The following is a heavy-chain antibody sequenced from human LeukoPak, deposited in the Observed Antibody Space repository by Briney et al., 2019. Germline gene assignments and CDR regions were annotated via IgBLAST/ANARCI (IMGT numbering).Heavy chain of an antibody. J-gene: IGHJ4*02. D-gene: IGHD3-22*01. CDR1: GFTFSSYA. CDR3: AREEGRYDSSGSFDY. Sequence: GGSLRLSCAASGFTFSSYAMHWVRQAPGKGLEWVAVISYDGSNKYYADSVKGRSTISRDNSKNTLYLQMNSLRAEDTAVYYCAREEGRYDSSGSFDYWGQGTLVTVSS. CDR2: ISYDGSNK. V-gene: IGHV3-30-3*01.